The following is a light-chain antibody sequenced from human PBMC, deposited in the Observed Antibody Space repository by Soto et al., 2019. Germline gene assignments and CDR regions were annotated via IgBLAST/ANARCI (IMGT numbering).Light chain of an antibody. J-gene: IGLJ3*02. V-gene: IGLV2-14*01. CDR1: SSDVGGYNH. CDR3: SSYTGSSTTRVV. Sequence: QSVLNQPASVSGSPGQSITISCTGSSSDVGGYNHVSWYQQHPGKAPKLMIFDVSNRPSGVSSRFSGSKSGNTASLTISGLQAEDEADYYCSSYTGSSTTRVVFGGGTKLTVL. CDR2: DVS.